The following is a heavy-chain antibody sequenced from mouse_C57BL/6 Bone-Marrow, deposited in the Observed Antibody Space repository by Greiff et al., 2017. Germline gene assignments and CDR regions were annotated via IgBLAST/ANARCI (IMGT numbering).Heavy chain of an antibody. Sequence: VKLQESDAELVKPGASVKISCKVSGYTFTDHTIHWMKQRPEQGLEWIGYIYPRDGSTKYNEKFKGKATLTADKSSSTAYMQLNSLTSEDSAVYFCARADGYYSWFAYWGQGTLVTVSA. D-gene: IGHD2-3*01. CDR3: ARADGYYSWFAY. J-gene: IGHJ3*01. CDR1: GYTFTDHT. V-gene: IGHV1-78*01. CDR2: IYPRDGST.